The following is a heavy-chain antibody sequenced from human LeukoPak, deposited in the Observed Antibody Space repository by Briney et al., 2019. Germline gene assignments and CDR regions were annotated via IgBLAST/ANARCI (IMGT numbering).Heavy chain of an antibody. D-gene: IGHD3-10*01. J-gene: IGHJ4*02. CDR1: GGSFSGYY. V-gene: IGHV4-34*01. Sequence: SETLSLTCAVYGGSFSGYYWSWIRQPPGRGLEWIGEINHSGSTNYNPSLKSRVTISVDTSKNQFSLKLSSVTAADTAVYYCARVSGVRPRGIDYWGQGTLVTVSS. CDR2: INHSGST. CDR3: ARVSGVRPRGIDY.